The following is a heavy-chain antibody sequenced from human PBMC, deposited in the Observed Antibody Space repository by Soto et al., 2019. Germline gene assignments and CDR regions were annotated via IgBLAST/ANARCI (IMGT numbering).Heavy chain of an antibody. CDR3: ARSPRNYYALGSYSYFRH. Sequence: QVQLVQSGAEVKKPGASVKVSCKASGYTFTSYDMSWVRQATGQGREWMGWMNPNNGNTDSLPKFQGRVTMTMNTSLATAYMESSSLRSEDTTVYYHARSPRNYYALGSYSYFRHWGQGTMVTAS. CDR2: MNPNNGNT. J-gene: IGHJ1*01. CDR1: GYTFTSYD. D-gene: IGHD3-10*01. V-gene: IGHV1-8*01.